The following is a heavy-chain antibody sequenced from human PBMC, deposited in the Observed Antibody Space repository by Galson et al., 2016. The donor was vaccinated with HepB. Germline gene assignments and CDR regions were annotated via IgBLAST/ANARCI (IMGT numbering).Heavy chain of an antibody. J-gene: IGHJ4*02. CDR2: IVVASGKT. V-gene: IGHV1-58*01. Sequence: SVKVSCKASGFTFTTSAVQWVRQARGQRLEWIGWIVVASGKTNYAQKFRERVTITRDKSTSTAYMELSNLTSEDTAVYYCAALRVAFYDFWSGSEYIDYWGQGTQVTVSS. CDR3: AALRVAFYDFWSGSEYIDY. D-gene: IGHD3-3*01. CDR1: GFTFTTSA.